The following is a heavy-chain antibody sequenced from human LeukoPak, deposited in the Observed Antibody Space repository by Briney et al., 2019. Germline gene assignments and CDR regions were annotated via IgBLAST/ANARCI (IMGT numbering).Heavy chain of an antibody. J-gene: IGHJ4*02. CDR1: GYTFSNYW. CDR3: ARSRDSSGYYYLI. V-gene: IGHV5-51*03. Sequence: GESLKISCEASGYTFSNYWIGWVRQMPGKGLEWMGIIYPDDSDTKYSPSFQDQVTISADKSISTACLQWSSLKASDTAMYYCARSRDSSGYYYLIWGQGTLVTVSS. CDR2: IYPDDSDT. D-gene: IGHD3-22*01.